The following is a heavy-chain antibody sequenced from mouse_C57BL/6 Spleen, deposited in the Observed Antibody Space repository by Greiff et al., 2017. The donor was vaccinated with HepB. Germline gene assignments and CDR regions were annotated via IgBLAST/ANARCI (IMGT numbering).Heavy chain of an antibody. J-gene: IGHJ2*01. CDR3: ARDGNFPFDY. CDR1: GYTFTSYW. D-gene: IGHD2-1*01. V-gene: IGHV1-69*01. CDR2: IDPSDSYT. Sequence: QVHVKQPGAELVMPGASVKLSCKASGYTFTSYWMHWVKQRPGQGLEWIGEIDPSDSYTNYNQKFKGKSTLTVDKSSSTAYMQLSSLTSEDSAVYYCARDGNFPFDYWGQGTTLTVSS.